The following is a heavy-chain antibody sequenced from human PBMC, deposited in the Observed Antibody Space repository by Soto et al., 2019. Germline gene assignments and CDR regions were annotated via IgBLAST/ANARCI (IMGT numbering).Heavy chain of an antibody. V-gene: IGHV4-39*01. Sequence: PSETLSLTCTISGCSISSNIYYWGWIRQHPGKGLEWIGNIHYSGSTYYDSSLKSRVTISVDTSKNQFSLKLSSVNAADTVVYYCASQHYYDSSGYYVVYWGQGTLVTVSS. CDR1: GCSISSNIYY. D-gene: IGHD3-22*01. CDR2: IHYSGST. J-gene: IGHJ4*02. CDR3: ASQHYYDSSGYYVVY.